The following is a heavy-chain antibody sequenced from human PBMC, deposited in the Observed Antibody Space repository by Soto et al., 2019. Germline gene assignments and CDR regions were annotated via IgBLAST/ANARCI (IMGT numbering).Heavy chain of an antibody. Sequence: SETLSLTCTVSGGSISSYYWSWIRQPPGKGLEWIGYIYYSGSTNYNPSLKSRVTKSVDTSKNQFSLKLSSVTAADTAVYYCARENGSGIPNWFDPWGQGTLVTVSS. CDR3: ARENGSGIPNWFDP. CDR1: GGSISSYY. V-gene: IGHV4-59*01. D-gene: IGHD3-10*01. CDR2: IYYSGST. J-gene: IGHJ5*02.